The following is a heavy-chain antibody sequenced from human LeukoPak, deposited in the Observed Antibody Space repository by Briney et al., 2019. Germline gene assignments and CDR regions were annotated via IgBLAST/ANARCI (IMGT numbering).Heavy chain of an antibody. CDR1: GYSFTSYW. CDR2: IYPGDSDT. J-gene: IGHJ4*02. CDR3: ARQLTYYDSSGYCFDY. V-gene: IGHV5-51*01. Sequence: GESLKISCKGSGYSFTSYWIGWVRQMPGKGLEWMGIIYPGDSDTRYSPSFQGQVTISADKSISTAYLQWGSLKASDTAMYYCARQLTYYDSSGYCFDYWGQGTLVTVSS. D-gene: IGHD3-22*01.